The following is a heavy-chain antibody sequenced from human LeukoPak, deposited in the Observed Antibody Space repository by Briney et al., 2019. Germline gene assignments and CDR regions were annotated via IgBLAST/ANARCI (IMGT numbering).Heavy chain of an antibody. D-gene: IGHD3-9*01. V-gene: IGHV1-2*02. CDR3: ARSPDILTGEKFDY. CDR1: GYTFTGYY. CDR2: MNPKSGGT. Sequence: VASVTVSCKASGYTFTGYYVHWVRQAPGQGLEGMGWMNPKSGGTNYAQKFEARVTINRDTSISTAYMELSRLRFDDTAVYYCARSPDILTGEKFDYWGQGTLVTVSS. J-gene: IGHJ4*02.